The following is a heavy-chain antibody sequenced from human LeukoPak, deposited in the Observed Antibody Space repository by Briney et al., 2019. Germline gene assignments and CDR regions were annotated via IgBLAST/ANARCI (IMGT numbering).Heavy chain of an antibody. J-gene: IGHJ4*02. CDR1: GFTFSNYA. CDR3: ASLPWLVRWIYY. Sequence: LPGGSLRLSCAASGFTFSNYAMTWVRQAPGKGLEWVSSILGSAGSTYYADSVKGRFTISRDNSKNTLYLQMNSLGAEDTAVYYCASLPWLVRWIYYWGQGTLVTVSS. V-gene: IGHV3-23*01. CDR2: ILGSAGST. D-gene: IGHD6-19*01.